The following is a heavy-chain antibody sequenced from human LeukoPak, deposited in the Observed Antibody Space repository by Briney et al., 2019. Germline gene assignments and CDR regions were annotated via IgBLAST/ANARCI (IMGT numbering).Heavy chain of an antibody. J-gene: IGHJ6*02. CDR3: ARIGYGFSFGQGVDV. CDR2: ISHDGSQK. CDR1: GFAFREFS. Sequence: GGSLRLSCAASGFAFREFSMHGVRQAPGKGREGVAVISHDGSQKFCAESVRGRFTIPRDNSKDTLHLQMNSLRTEDTAVYHCARIGYGFSFGQGVDVWGQGTTVTVSS. V-gene: IGHV3-30*04. D-gene: IGHD5-18*01.